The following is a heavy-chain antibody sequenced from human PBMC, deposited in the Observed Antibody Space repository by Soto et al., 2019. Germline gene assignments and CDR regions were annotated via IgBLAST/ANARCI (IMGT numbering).Heavy chain of an antibody. V-gene: IGHV1-69*13. D-gene: IGHD4-17*01. CDR3: ARSQMTRGYYFDY. CDR1: GYTFTSYD. CDR2: IIPIFGTA. J-gene: IGHJ4*02. Sequence: GASVKVSCKASGYTFTSYDINWVRQATGQGLEWMGGIIPIFGTANYAQKFQGRVTITADESTSTAYMELSSLRSEDTAVYYCARSQMTRGYYFDYWGQGTLVTAPQ.